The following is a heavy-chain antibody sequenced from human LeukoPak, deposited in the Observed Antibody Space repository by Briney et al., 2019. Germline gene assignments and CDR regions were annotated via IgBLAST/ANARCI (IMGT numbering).Heavy chain of an antibody. Sequence: SETLSLTCTVSGGSISSYYWSWIRQPPGKGLEWIGYIYYSGSTNYSPSLKSRVTISVDTSKNQFSLKLSSVTAADTAVYYCASGIRLLEWFHDAFDIWGQGTMVTVSS. J-gene: IGHJ3*02. CDR3: ASGIRLLEWFHDAFDI. V-gene: IGHV4-59*01. D-gene: IGHD3-3*01. CDR2: IYYSGST. CDR1: GGSISSYY.